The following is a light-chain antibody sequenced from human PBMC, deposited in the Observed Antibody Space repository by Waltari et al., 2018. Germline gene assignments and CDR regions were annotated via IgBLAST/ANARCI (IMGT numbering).Light chain of an antibody. CDR1: NSDIANYNR. Sequence: QSALTQPPSVSGSPGQSVTISCTGTNSDIANYNRFSWYQQSPGTAPKLSIYDVHNRPSGVSYRLSGSKSGNTASLTISGLQAGDEADYYCSSYTTNTRFFGGGTKVTVL. V-gene: IGLV2-18*02. CDR3: SSYTTNTRF. J-gene: IGLJ2*01. CDR2: DVH.